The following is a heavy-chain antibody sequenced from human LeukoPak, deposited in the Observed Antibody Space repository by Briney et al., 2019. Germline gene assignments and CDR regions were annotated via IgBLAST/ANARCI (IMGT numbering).Heavy chain of an antibody. Sequence: QPGRSLRPSCAASGFTFSSYGMHWVRQAPGKGLEWVAVISYDGSNKYYADSVKGRFTISRDNSKNTLYLQMNSLRAEDTAVYYCAKDHRSCSSTSCWISGWFDPWGQGTLVTVSS. J-gene: IGHJ5*02. CDR2: ISYDGSNK. CDR3: AKDHRSCSSTSCWISGWFDP. V-gene: IGHV3-30*18. CDR1: GFTFSSYG. D-gene: IGHD2-2*01.